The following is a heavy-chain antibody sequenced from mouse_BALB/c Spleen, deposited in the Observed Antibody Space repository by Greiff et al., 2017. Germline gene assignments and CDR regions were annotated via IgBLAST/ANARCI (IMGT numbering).Heavy chain of an antibody. J-gene: IGHJ2*01. CDR3: ARAGTTATYCDY. D-gene: IGHD1-2*01. CDR1: GYTFTNYW. CDR2: IYPGGGYT. Sequence: QVQLQQSGAELVRPGTSVKISCKASGYTFTNYWLGWVKQRPGHGLEWIGDIYPGGGYTNYNEKFKGKATLTADTSSSTAYMQLSSLTSEDSAVYFCARAGTTATYCDYWGQGTTLTVSS. V-gene: IGHV1-63*02.